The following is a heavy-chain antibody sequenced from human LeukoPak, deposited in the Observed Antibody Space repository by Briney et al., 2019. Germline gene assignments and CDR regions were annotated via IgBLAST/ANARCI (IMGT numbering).Heavy chain of an antibody. Sequence: ASVKVSCKASGYTFTGYYIHWVRQAPGQGLEWMGWINPNSGGTNYAQKFQGRVTMTRDTSISTAYMELSRLRSDDTAVYYCARELGIAVAGRRPAGYWGQGTLVTVSS. J-gene: IGHJ4*02. CDR2: INPNSGGT. V-gene: IGHV1-2*02. CDR1: GYTFTGYY. D-gene: IGHD6-19*01. CDR3: ARELGIAVAGRRPAGY.